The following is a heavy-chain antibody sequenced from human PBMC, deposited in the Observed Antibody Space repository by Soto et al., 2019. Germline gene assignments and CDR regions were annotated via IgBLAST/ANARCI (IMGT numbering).Heavy chain of an antibody. CDR3: XXXXYYDSSNPSSYXYGXDV. Sequence: QVQLVQSGAEVKKPGSSVKVSCKASGGTFSSYAISWVRQAPGQGLEWMGGIIPIFGTANYAQKFQGRVTIXADDSTSTAYMELSSMRSEDTAVYXXXXXXYYDSSNPSSYXYGXDVWGQGT. J-gene: IGHJ6*02. D-gene: IGHD3-22*01. CDR1: GGTFSSYA. V-gene: IGHV1-69*01. CDR2: IIPIFGTA.